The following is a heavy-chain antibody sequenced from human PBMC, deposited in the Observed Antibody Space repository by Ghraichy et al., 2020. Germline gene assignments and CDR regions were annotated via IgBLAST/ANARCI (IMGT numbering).Heavy chain of an antibody. CDR1: GYTFTGYY. J-gene: IGHJ6*02. Sequence: ASVKVSCKASGYTFTGYYMHWARQAPGQGLEWMGWINPNSGGTNYAQKFQGWVTMTRDTSISTAYMELSRLRSDDTAVYYCARGEIVVVPAASYIRQYYYGMDVWGQGTTVTVSS. CDR2: INPNSGGT. V-gene: IGHV1-2*04. D-gene: IGHD2-2*01. CDR3: ARGEIVVVPAASYIRQYYYGMDV.